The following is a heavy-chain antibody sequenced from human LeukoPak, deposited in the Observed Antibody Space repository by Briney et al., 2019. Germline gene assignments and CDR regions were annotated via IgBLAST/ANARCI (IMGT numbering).Heavy chain of an antibody. Sequence: GGSLRLSCAASGFTFSSYSMNWVRQAPGKGLEWVSSISSSSSYIYYTDSLKGRFTISRDNARNSLYLQMNSLRAEDTAVYYCARDQDWNDRGGLDYWGQGTLVTVSS. J-gene: IGHJ4*02. V-gene: IGHV3-21*01. CDR2: ISSSSSYI. CDR1: GFTFSSYS. D-gene: IGHD1-1*01. CDR3: ARDQDWNDRGGLDY.